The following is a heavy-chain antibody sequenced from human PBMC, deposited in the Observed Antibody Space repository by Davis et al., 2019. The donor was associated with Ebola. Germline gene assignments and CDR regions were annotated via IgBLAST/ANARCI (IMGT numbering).Heavy chain of an antibody. CDR3: ARDRGGDYSFDY. CDR1: VYTFTRYA. J-gene: IGHJ4*02. CDR2: INDGNGNT. V-gene: IGHV1-3*01. D-gene: IGHD3-10*01. Sequence: ASVNVSRKASVYTFTRYAMHWLRPPPGQRLEWMGWINDGNGNTKYSQKLQGRVTITRDTSASTAYMELSSLRSEDTSVYYCARDRGGDYSFDYWGQGTLVTVSS.